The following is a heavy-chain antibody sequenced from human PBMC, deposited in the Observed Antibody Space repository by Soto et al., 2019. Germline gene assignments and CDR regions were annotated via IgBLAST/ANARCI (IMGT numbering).Heavy chain of an antibody. V-gene: IGHV3-64D*06. Sequence: EVQLVESGGGLVQPGGSLRLSCSASGFTFSTYAVHWVRQAPGKGLEYVSAINSNGGSTYYADSVKGRFTISRDNSKNTLYLQMSSLSAEDTAVYYCVKTYDILTGYDYYYYGMDVWGQGTTVTVSS. J-gene: IGHJ6*02. D-gene: IGHD3-9*01. CDR2: INSNGGST. CDR3: VKTYDILTGYDYYYYGMDV. CDR1: GFTFSTYA.